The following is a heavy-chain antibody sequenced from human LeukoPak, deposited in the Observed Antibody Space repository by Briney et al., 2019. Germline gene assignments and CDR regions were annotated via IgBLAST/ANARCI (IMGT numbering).Heavy chain of an antibody. V-gene: IGHV4-59*08. J-gene: IGHJ6*02. CDR3: ARSYCSTTSCVAYYGMDV. CDR1: GGSISNYY. D-gene: IGHD2-2*01. CDR2: IYYSGST. Sequence: PSETLSLTCTVSGGSISNYYWNWIRQPPGKGLEWIGYIYYSGSTNYNPSLKSRVTISVDTSKNQFSLKLSSMTAADTAVYYCARSYCSTTSCVAYYGMDVWGQGTTVTVSS.